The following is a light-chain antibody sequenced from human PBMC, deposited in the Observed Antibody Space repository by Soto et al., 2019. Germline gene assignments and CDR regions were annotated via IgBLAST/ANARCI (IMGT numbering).Light chain of an antibody. CDR3: SSYAGSDNPYV. CDR2: EVT. V-gene: IGLV2-8*01. J-gene: IGLJ1*01. CDR1: SGDVGGYDY. Sequence: QSVLTQPPSASGSPGQSVTISCTGTSGDVGGYDYVSWYQQHPGKAPKLMIYEVTKRPLGVPDRFSGSKSGNTASLTVSGLQAEDEADYYCSSYAGSDNPYVFGTGTKAHRP.